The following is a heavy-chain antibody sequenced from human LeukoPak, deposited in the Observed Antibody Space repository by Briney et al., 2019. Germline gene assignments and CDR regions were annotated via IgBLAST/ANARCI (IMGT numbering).Heavy chain of an antibody. CDR2: ISYDGSDK. D-gene: IGHD2-15*01. J-gene: IGHJ6*02. CDR3: ARHGGYYYYYGMDV. Sequence: GGSLRLSCAASGFSFSGYGMHWVRQAPGKGLEWVAVISYDGSDKKYGDSVKGRFTISRDNAKNSLYLQMNSLRAEDTAVYYCARHGGYYYYYGMDVWGQGTTVTVSS. CDR1: GFSFSGYG. V-gene: IGHV3-30*03.